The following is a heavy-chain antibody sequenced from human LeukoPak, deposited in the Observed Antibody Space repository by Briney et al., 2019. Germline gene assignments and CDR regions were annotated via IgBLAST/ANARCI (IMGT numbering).Heavy chain of an antibody. J-gene: IGHJ4*02. Sequence: GGSLRLSCAASGFTFSSYAMSWVRQAPGKGLEWVSAISGSGGNTYNADSVKGRFTISRDNSKNTLYLQMNSLRAEDTAVYYCAKGPSQYCSSSTCYIDYWGQGTLVTVSS. V-gene: IGHV3-23*01. D-gene: IGHD2-2*02. CDR2: ISGSGGNT. CDR1: GFTFSSYA. CDR3: AKGPSQYCSSSTCYIDY.